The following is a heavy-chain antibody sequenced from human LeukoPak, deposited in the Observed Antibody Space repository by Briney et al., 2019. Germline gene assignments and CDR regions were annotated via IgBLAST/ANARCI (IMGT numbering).Heavy chain of an antibody. J-gene: IGHJ4*02. CDR1: GFTFSSYS. Sequence: GGSLRLSCAASGFTFSSYSMNWVRQAPGKGLEWVSSISSSSYIYYADSVKGRFTISRDNAKNSLYLQMNSLRAEDTAVYYCARTDDYVWGSYRNLDYWGQGTLVTVSS. CDR2: ISSSSYI. V-gene: IGHV3-21*01. CDR3: ARTDDYVWGSYRNLDY. D-gene: IGHD3-16*02.